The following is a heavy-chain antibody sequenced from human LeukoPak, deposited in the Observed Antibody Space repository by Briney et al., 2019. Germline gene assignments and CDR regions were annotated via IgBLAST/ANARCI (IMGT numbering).Heavy chain of an antibody. CDR1: GYTFTGYY. CDR2: ISAYNGNT. V-gene: IGHV1-18*04. D-gene: IGHD6-19*01. Sequence: GASVKVSCKASGYTFTGYYMHWVRQAPGQGLEWMGWISAYNGNTNYAQKLQGRVTMTTDTSTSTAYMELRSLRSDDTAVYYCARVPSIAVADYWGQGTLVTVSS. CDR3: ARVPSIAVADY. J-gene: IGHJ4*02.